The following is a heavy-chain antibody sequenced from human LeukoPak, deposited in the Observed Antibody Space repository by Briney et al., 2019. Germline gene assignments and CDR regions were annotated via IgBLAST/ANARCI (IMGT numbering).Heavy chain of an antibody. D-gene: IGHD4-17*01. J-gene: IGHJ4*02. CDR2: INHSGST. CDR1: GGSFSGYY. V-gene: IGHV4-34*01. CDR3: ARDYGVTDY. Sequence: SETLSLTCAVYGGSFSGYYWSWIRQPPGKGLEWIGEINHSGSTNYNPSLKSRATISVDTSKNQFSLKLSSVTAADTAVYYCARDYGVTDYWGQGTLVTVSS.